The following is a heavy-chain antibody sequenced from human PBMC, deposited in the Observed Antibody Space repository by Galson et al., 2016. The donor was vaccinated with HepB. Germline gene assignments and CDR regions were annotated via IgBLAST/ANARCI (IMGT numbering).Heavy chain of an antibody. CDR3: TGDDSYGLDV. CDR2: INADGTST. J-gene: IGHJ6*02. V-gene: IGHV3-74*01. CDR1: DFTFSGRW. D-gene: IGHD2-21*02. Sequence: SLRLSCAASDFTFSGRWMHWVRQVPGKGLVWVSYINADGTSTTYADSVKGRFTISRDNAKNTVHLQMNSLRAEDTAIYYCTGDDSYGLDVWGQGTTVTVSS.